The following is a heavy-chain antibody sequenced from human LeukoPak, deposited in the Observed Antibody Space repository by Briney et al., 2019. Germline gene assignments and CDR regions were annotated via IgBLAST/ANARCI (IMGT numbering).Heavy chain of an antibody. CDR3: ARDPFSYYYYGMDV. CDR2: INPNSGGT. D-gene: IGHD3-3*02. Sequence: ASVKVSCKASGYTFTGYCMHWVRQAPGQGLEWMGWINPNSGGTNYAQKFQGRVTMTRDTSISTAYMELSRLRSDDTAVYYCARDPFSYYYYGMDVWGQGTTVTVSS. J-gene: IGHJ6*02. V-gene: IGHV1-2*02. CDR1: GYTFTGYC.